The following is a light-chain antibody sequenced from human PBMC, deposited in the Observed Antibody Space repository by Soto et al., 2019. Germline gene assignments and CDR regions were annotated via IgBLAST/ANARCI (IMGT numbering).Light chain of an antibody. J-gene: IGKJ4*01. CDR2: GAS. CDR1: QSVSNNY. V-gene: IGKV3D-20*02. CDR3: QQRSNWPRGLT. Sequence: EIVLTQSPGTLSLSPGERATLSCRASQSVSNNYLAWYQHKPGQAPRLLIYGASNRATGIPDRFSGSGSGTDITLTISSREPEDVAVDYCQQRSNWPRGLTFGGGTKVDIK.